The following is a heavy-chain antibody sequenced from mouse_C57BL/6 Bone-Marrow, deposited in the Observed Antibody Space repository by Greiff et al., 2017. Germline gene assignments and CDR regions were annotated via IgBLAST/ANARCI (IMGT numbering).Heavy chain of an antibody. D-gene: IGHD2-4*01. CDR2: IYLGNGYT. Sequence: VQLQQSGAELVRPGSSVKMSCKTSGYTFTSYGINWVKQRPGQGLEWIGYIYLGNGYTEYNEKFKGKATLTSDTSSSTAYMQLSSLTSEDSAIYFCARNDYDEDYWGQGTTLTVSS. CDR3: ARNDYDEDY. J-gene: IGHJ2*01. V-gene: IGHV1-58*01. CDR1: GYTFTSYG.